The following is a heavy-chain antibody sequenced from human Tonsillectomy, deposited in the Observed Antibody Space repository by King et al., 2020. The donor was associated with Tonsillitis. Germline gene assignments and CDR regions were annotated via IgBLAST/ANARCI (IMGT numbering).Heavy chain of an antibody. Sequence: VQLVESGGGVVQPGRSLRLSCAASGFTFSTYGMHWVRQAPGKGLEWVALIWFDGSNTYYADSVKGRFTISRDNSKNTLYLQMNSLRAEDTAVYYCASSAGTFSYYYYMDVWGKGTTVTVSS. CDR2: IWFDGSNT. J-gene: IGHJ6*03. CDR3: ASSAGTFSYYYYMDV. CDR1: GFTFSTYG. V-gene: IGHV3-33*08. D-gene: IGHD6-13*01.